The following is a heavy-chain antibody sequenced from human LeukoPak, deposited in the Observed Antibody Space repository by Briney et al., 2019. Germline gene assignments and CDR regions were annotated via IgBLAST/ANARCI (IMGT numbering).Heavy chain of an antibody. CDR2: ISSSSSYI. J-gene: IGHJ3*02. D-gene: IGHD3-10*01. CDR1: GFTFSSFG. Sequence: PGGSLRLSCAASGFTFSSFGMAWVRQAPGKGLEWVSSISSSSSYIYYADSVKGRFTISRDNAKNSVYLQMNSLRAEDTAVYYCARAMYGSGSYYDAFDIWGQGTMVTVPS. V-gene: IGHV3-21*01. CDR3: ARAMYGSGSYYDAFDI.